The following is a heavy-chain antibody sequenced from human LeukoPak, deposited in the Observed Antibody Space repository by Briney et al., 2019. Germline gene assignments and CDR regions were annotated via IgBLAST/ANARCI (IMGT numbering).Heavy chain of an antibody. CDR2: FSATDGSA. CDR1: TFTFRNYE. V-gene: IGHV3-23*01. J-gene: IGHJ3*01. Sequence: GGSLRLSCAASTFTFRNYEMTWVRLAPGKGLEWVSAFSATDGSAQYAESVKGRFTISRDNSKNSLYLQMNSLRDEDTAVYYCAKARIAAAGTGAFDVWGQGTMVTVSS. CDR3: AKARIAAAGTGAFDV. D-gene: IGHD6-13*01.